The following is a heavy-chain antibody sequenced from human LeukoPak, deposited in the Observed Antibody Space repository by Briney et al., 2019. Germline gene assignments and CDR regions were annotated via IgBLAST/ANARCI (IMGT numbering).Heavy chain of an antibody. D-gene: IGHD3-10*01. Sequence: SETLSLTCAVYGGSFSGYYWSWIRQPPGKGLEWIGEINHSGSTNYNPSLKSRVTISVDTSKNQFSLKLSSVTAADTAVYYCARRSSGYHGSGSYYNLLGYYFDYWGQGTLVTVSS. J-gene: IGHJ4*02. CDR2: INHSGST. CDR3: ARRSSGYHGSGSYYNLLGYYFDY. CDR1: GGSFSGYY. V-gene: IGHV4-34*01.